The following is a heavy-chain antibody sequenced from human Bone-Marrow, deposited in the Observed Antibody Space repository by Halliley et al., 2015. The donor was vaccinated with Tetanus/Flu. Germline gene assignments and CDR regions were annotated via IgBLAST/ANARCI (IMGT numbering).Heavy chain of an antibody. D-gene: IGHD3-10*01. CDR3: EGGPRGPGRGPSNMEV. Sequence: QVQLVQSGAEVKKPGSSVKVSCKTFGDTFSTFAISWVRQAPGQGLEWMGGIIPNFGTANSAHRFQDRVTVTAVESTSTAYMELNSLRTDKKAVYYCEGGPRGPGRGPSNMEVWGPGTSVTVSS. CDR2: IIPNFGTA. V-gene: IGHV1-69*01. CDR1: GDTFSTFA. J-gene: IGHJ6*02.